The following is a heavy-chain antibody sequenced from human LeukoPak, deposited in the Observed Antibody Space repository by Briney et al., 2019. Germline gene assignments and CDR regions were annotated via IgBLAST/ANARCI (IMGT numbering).Heavy chain of an antibody. CDR2: ISGYDGNT. CDR3: ARSMVRGVITYYPPYYYYYMDV. CDR1: GYTFTTYG. D-gene: IGHD3-10*01. J-gene: IGHJ6*03. Sequence: ASVKISCKASGYTFTTYGISWVRQAPRHGLEWMGWISGYDGNTNYAQKLQGRVTMTTDTSTSTAYMELSRLRSDDTAVYYCARSMVRGVITYYPPYYYYYMDVWGKGTTVTISS. V-gene: IGHV1-18*01.